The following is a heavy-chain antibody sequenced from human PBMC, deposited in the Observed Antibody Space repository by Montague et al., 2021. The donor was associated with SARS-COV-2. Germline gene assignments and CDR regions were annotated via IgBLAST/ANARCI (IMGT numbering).Heavy chain of an antibody. D-gene: IGHD1-1*01. CDR3: PREQTTCFIANCVNYFDF. V-gene: IGHV4-59*11. CDR1: AGSISSHY. Sequence: SETLSLTCTVSAGSISSHYWSWILQPPGKALEWIGYVYYPGSTKYDPSLKSRVTISVDTSRRQFSLKLKSVTAADTAVYYCPREQTTCFIANCVNYFDFWGQGALGNGSS. J-gene: IGHJ4*02. CDR2: VYYPGST.